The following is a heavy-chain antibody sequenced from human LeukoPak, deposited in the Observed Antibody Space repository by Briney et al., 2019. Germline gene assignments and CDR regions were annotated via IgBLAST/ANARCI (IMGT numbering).Heavy chain of an antibody. V-gene: IGHV4-39*01. CDR1: GGSISSSSYD. J-gene: IGHJ4*02. Sequence: PSETLSLTCTVSGGSISSSSYDWGWIRQPPGKGLEWIGSIYYSGSTYYNPSLKSRVTISVDTSKNQFSLKLSSVTAADTAVYYCARQDIVVVPAAINYWGQGTLVTVSS. CDR3: ARQDIVVVPAAINY. CDR2: IYYSGST. D-gene: IGHD2-2*02.